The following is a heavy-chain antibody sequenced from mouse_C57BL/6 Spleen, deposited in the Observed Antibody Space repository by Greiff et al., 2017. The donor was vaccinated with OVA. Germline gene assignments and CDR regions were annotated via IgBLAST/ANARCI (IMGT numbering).Heavy chain of an antibody. CDR3: ARPDYYGSSSFAY. V-gene: IGHV1-52*01. CDR1: GYTFTSYW. D-gene: IGHD1-1*01. Sequence: QVQLQQPGAELVRPGSSVKLSCKASGYTFTSYWMHWVKQRPIQGLEWIGNIDPSDSETHYNQKFKDKATLTVDKSSSTAYMQLSSLTSEDSAVYYCARPDYYGSSSFAYWGQGTLVTVSA. CDR2: IDPSDSET. J-gene: IGHJ3*01.